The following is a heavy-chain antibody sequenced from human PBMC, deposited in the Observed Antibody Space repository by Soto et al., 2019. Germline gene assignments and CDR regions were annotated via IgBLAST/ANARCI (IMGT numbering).Heavy chain of an antibody. D-gene: IGHD6-13*01. CDR3: ARGAAALMDV. J-gene: IGHJ6*02. Sequence: GAPLKGFRKASGNTFTRHHIHRVRQAPGQGLQWMGWINPNSGGTTYAQKFQGRVTMTRDTSISTAYMDLSSLRFDDTAVYYCARGAAALMDVWGQGTTVTVSS. V-gene: IGHV1-2*02. CDR1: GNTFTRHH. CDR2: INPNSGGT.